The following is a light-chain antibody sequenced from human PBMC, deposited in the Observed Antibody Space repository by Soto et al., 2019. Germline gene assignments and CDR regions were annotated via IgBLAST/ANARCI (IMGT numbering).Light chain of an antibody. J-gene: IGKJ3*01. CDR2: GAS. CDR1: QSVSSNY. V-gene: IGKV3-20*01. Sequence: EIVMTQSPGTLSLSPGETATLSCRASQSVSSNYVAWFHQKPGQAPRLLIYGASSRATGVPDRFSASGSGTDFTLPIRRLEPEDFAVYYCQQYGRSPFTFGPGTKVDIK. CDR3: QQYGRSPFT.